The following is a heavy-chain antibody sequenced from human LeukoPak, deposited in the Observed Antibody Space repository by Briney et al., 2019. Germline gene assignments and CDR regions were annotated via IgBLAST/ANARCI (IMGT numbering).Heavy chain of an antibody. D-gene: IGHD1-26*01. V-gene: IGHV3-23*01. CDR2: ISSSGDST. Sequence: PGGSLRLSCAASGFTFSSYAMTWVRQAPGKGLEYVSSISSSGDSTYYADSVKGRFTISRDNSKNTMYLQMNSLRAEDTTVYYCAKGGSSGSGQYYFDYWGQGAVVSVSS. CDR3: AKGGSSGSGQYYFDY. J-gene: IGHJ4*02. CDR1: GFTFSSYA.